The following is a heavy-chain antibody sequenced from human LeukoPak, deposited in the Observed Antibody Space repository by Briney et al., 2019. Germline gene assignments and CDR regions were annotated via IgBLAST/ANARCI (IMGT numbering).Heavy chain of an antibody. CDR2: IYYSGST. Sequence: HPSETLSLTCTVSGVSISSGGYYWSWIRQHPGKGLEWIGYIYYSGSTYYNPSLKSRVTISVDTSKNQFSLKLSSVTAADTAVYYCQITYYYDSSGYSINAFDIWGQGTMVTVSS. D-gene: IGHD3-22*01. V-gene: IGHV4-31*03. J-gene: IGHJ3*02. CDR3: QITYYYDSSGYSINAFDI. CDR1: GVSISSGGYY.